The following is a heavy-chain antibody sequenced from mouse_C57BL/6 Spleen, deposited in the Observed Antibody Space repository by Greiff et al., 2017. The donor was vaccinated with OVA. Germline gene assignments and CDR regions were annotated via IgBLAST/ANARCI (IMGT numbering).Heavy chain of an antibody. V-gene: IGHV1-52*01. CDR1: GYTFTSYW. J-gene: IGHJ4*01. Sequence: QVQLQQPGAELVRPGSSVKLSCKASGYTFTSYWMHWVKQRPIQGLEWIGNIDPSDSETHYNQKFKDKATLTVDKSSSTAYMQLSSLTSEDSAVYYCVLLRKGYAMDYWGQGTSVTVSS. CDR3: VLLRKGYAMDY. D-gene: IGHD1-1*01. CDR2: IDPSDSET.